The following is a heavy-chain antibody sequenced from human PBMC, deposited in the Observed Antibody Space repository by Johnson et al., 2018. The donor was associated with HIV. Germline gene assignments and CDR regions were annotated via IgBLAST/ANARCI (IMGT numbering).Heavy chain of an antibody. CDR1: GFTFSTYV. D-gene: IGHD4-23*01. Sequence: QVQLVESGGGVVQPARSLRLSCAASGFTFSTYVMHWVRQAPGKGLEWVAVISYDGSNKYYADSVKGRFTISRDNSKNTLYLQMNSLRAEDTAVYFCAKGPVDYGGNYDGFGIWGQGTKVTVSS. CDR3: AKGPVDYGGNYDGFGI. V-gene: IGHV3-30*18. J-gene: IGHJ3*02. CDR2: ISYDGSNK.